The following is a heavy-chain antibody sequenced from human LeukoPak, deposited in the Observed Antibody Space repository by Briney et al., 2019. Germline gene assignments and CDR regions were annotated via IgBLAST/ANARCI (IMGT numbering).Heavy chain of an antibody. J-gene: IGHJ4*02. Sequence: ASVQVSCKASGYTFTSYGISWVRQAPGQGLEWMGWISDYNGNTNYAQKLQGRVTMTTDTSTSTAYMELQSLRSDDTAVYYCARSEYVWSSGCSRSHYWGQGTLVTVSS. V-gene: IGHV1-18*01. CDR1: GYTFTSYG. CDR3: ARSEYVWSSGCSRSHY. CDR2: ISDYNGNT. D-gene: IGHD6-19*01.